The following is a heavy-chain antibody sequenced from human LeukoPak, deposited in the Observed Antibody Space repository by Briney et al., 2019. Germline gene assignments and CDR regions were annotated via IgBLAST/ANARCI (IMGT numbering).Heavy chain of an antibody. CDR1: GGSISSSSSY. D-gene: IGHD5-24*01. CDR2: IYYSGSS. CDR3: ARHRSGWLQSSFDY. V-gene: IGHV4-39*01. Sequence: PSETLSLTCSVSGGSISSSSSYWGWIRQPPGKGLEWIGSIYYSGSSCDNPALKSRVTISVDTSKNQFSLKLSSVTAADTAVYYCARHRSGWLQSSFDYWGQGTLVTVSS. J-gene: IGHJ4*02.